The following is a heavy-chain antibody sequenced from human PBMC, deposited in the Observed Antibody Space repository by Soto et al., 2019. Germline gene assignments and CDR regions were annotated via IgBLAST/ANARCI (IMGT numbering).Heavy chain of an antibody. J-gene: IGHJ4*02. CDR3: ARPRSEDIVATHFDY. V-gene: IGHV1-69*13. Sequence: ASVKVSCKASGGTFSSYAISWVRQAPGQGLEWMGGIIPIFGTANYAQKFQGRVTITADESTSTAYMELSSLRSEDTAVYYCARPRSEDIVATHFDYWGQGTLVTVSS. CDR2: IIPIFGTA. D-gene: IGHD5-12*01. CDR1: GGTFSSYA.